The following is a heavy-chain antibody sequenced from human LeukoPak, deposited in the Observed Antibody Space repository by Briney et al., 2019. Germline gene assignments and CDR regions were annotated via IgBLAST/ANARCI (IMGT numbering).Heavy chain of an antibody. CDR1: GYSISSGYY. D-gene: IGHD5-18*01. CDR3: ARGTVVAAMVTE. CDR2: IYHSGST. Sequence: SETLSLTCTVSGYSISSGYYWGWIRQPPGKGLEWIGSIYHSGSTYYNPSLKSRVTISVDTSKNQFSLKLSSVTAADTAVYYCARGTVVAAMVTEWGQGTLVTVSS. V-gene: IGHV4-38-2*02. J-gene: IGHJ4*02.